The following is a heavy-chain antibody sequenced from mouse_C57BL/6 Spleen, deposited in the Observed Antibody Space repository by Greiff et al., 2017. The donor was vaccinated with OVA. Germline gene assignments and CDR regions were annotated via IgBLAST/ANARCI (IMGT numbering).Heavy chain of an antibody. Sequence: VQLQESGPELVKPGASVKISCKASGYAFSSSWMNWVKQRPGKGLEWIGRIYPGDGDTNYNGKFKGKATLTVDTSSSTAYMQLSSLTSEDSAVYYCARGYFDVWGTGTTVTVSS. CDR2: IYPGDGDT. J-gene: IGHJ1*03. CDR3: ARGYFDV. CDR1: GYAFSSSW. V-gene: IGHV1-82*01.